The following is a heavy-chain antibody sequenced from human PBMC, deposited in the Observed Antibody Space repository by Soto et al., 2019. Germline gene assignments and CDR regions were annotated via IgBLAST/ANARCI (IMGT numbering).Heavy chain of an antibody. CDR2: ISPSGGST. Sequence: ASVKVSCKASGYTFTSYYMHWVRQAPGQGLEWMGIISPSGGSTSYAQKFQGRVTMTRDTSTSTVYMELSSLRSEDTAVYYCASVGVELEPSNYWGQGTLVTVSS. D-gene: IGHD1-1*01. V-gene: IGHV1-46*03. CDR3: ASVGVELEPSNY. J-gene: IGHJ4*02. CDR1: GYTFTSYY.